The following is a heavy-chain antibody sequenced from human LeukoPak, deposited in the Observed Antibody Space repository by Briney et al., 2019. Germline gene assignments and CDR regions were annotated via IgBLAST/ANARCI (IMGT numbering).Heavy chain of an antibody. J-gene: IGHJ4*02. CDR3: AKDFTHLGHFDY. CDR2: ISGSGGST. CDR1: GFTFSSYW. D-gene: IGHD7-27*01. V-gene: IGHV3-23*01. Sequence: GGSLRLSCAASGFTFSSYWMSWVRQAPGKGLEWVSAISGSGGSTYYADSVKGRFTISRDNSKNTLYLQMNSLRAEDTAVYYCAKDFTHLGHFDYWGQGTLVTVSS.